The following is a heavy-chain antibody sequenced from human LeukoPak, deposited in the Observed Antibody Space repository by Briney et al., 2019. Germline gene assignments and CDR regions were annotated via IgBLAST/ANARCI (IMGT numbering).Heavy chain of an antibody. J-gene: IGHJ3*02. V-gene: IGHV3-74*03. CDR3: ARGGGGHAFDI. Sequence: GGSLRLSCAASGFTFSNYWMYWVRQAPGKGLVYVSRVDNDGSGTTYADSVKGRFAISRDNAKNTLYLQMNSLRGEDTAVYYWARGGGGHAFDIWGPGTMVTVSS. CDR1: GFTFSNYW. CDR2: VDNDGSGT. D-gene: IGHD3-16*01.